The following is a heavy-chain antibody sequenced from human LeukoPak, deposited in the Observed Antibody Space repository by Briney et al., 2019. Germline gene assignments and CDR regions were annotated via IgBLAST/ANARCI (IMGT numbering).Heavy chain of an antibody. CDR1: GGSFSGYY. CDR3: ARRHYYDSSGYSGEAFDI. D-gene: IGHD3-22*01. J-gene: IGHJ3*02. CDR2: INHSGST. Sequence: SETLSLTCAVYGGSFSGYYWSWIRQPPGKGLEWIGEINHSGSTNYNPSLKSRVTISVDTSKNQFSLKLSSVTAADTAVYYCARRHYYDSSGYSGEAFDIWGQETMVTVSS. V-gene: IGHV4-34*01.